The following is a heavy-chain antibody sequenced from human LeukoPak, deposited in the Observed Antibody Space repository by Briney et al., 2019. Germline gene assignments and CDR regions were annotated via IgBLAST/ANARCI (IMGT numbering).Heavy chain of an antibody. CDR1: GFTFSSYW. CDR3: ARAPSEIGGYYPEYFRH. V-gene: IGHV3-74*01. CDR2: IKSDGST. D-gene: IGHD3-22*01. Sequence: PGGSLRLSCAASGFTFSSYWMHWVRQIPGKGLVWVSRIKSDGSTNYADSVKGRFTISRDNAKNTLSLQMNSLRAEDTGVYYCARAPSEIGGYYPEYFRHWGQGTLVTVS. J-gene: IGHJ1*01.